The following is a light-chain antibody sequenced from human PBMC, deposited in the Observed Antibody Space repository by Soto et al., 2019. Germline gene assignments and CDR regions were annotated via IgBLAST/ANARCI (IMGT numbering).Light chain of an antibody. CDR3: QSYDSSLSVYV. CDR2: GNN. CDR1: SSNIGAGYD. J-gene: IGLJ1*01. V-gene: IGLV1-40*01. Sequence: QSVLTQPPSVSGAPGQRVTISCTGSSSNIGAGYDVHWYQQLPGTAPKVLIYGNNNRPSGVPDRFSGSKSGTSASLAITGLQAEDEADYYCQSYDSSLSVYVFGTGTKLTVL.